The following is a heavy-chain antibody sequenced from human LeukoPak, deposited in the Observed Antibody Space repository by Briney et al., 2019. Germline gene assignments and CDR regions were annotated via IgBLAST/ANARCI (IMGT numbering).Heavy chain of an antibody. CDR2: INHSGST. J-gene: IGHJ6*03. Sequence: SETLSLTCAVYGGSFSGYYWSWIRQPPGKGLEWIGEINHSGSTNYNPSLKSRVTISVDTSKNQFSLKLSSVTAADTAVYYCARGLGGVGATPNFHYYYYMDVWGKGTTVTVSS. V-gene: IGHV4-34*01. CDR1: GGSFSGYY. D-gene: IGHD1-26*01. CDR3: ARGLGGVGATPNFHYYYYMDV.